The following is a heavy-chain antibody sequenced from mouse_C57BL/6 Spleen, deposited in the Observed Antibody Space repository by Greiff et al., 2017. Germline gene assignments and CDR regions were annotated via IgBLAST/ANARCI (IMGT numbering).Heavy chain of an antibody. CDR2: IHPNSGST. Sequence: QVQLQQPGAELVKPGASVKLSCKASGYTFTSYWMHWVKQRPGQGLEWIGMIHPNSGSTNYNEKFKSKATLTVDKSSSTAYMQLSSLTSEDSAVXYCAREGIATRAMDYWGQGTSVTVSS. CDR1: GYTFTSYW. V-gene: IGHV1-64*01. D-gene: IGHD6-1*01. J-gene: IGHJ4*01. CDR3: AREGIATRAMDY.